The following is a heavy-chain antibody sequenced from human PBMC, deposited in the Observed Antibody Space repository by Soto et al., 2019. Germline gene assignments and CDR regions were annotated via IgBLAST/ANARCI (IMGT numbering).Heavy chain of an antibody. CDR2: IDPSDSYT. CDR3: ASHQVDILTGSRDY. CDR1: GYSFTGYW. Sequence: GESLKISCKGSGYSFTGYWISWVRQMPGKGLEWMGRIDPSDSYTNYSPSFQGHVTISADKSISTAYLQWSSLKASDTAMYYCASHQVDILTGSRDYWGQGTLVTVSS. D-gene: IGHD3-9*01. J-gene: IGHJ4*02. V-gene: IGHV5-10-1*01.